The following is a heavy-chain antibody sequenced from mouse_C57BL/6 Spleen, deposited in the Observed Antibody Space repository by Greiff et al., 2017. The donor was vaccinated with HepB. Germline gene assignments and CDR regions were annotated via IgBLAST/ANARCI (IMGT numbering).Heavy chain of an antibody. CDR1: GFTFSSYA. CDR2: ISDGGSYT. J-gene: IGHJ2*01. V-gene: IGHV5-4*03. CDR3: ARSPNWDYFDY. D-gene: IGHD4-1*01. Sequence: EVMLVESGGGLVKPGGSLKLSCAASGFTFSSYAMSWVRQTPEKRLEWVATISDGGSYTYYPDNVKGRFTISRDNAKNNLYLQMSHLKSEDTAMYYCARSPNWDYFDYWGQGTTLTVSS.